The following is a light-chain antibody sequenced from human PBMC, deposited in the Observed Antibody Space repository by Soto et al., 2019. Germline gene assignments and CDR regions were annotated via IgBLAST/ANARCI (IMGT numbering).Light chain of an antibody. V-gene: IGLV1-51*01. CDR1: DSNIGRHL. Sequence: QSVLTQPPSVSAAPGQKVTISCSGSDSNIGRHLVSWYQQLPGTAPILLISDDNKRPSGIPDRFSVSKSGTSATLGIPGLQTGDEADYYCGTWDSRLSVYVFGTGTKVTVL. CDR3: GTWDSRLSVYV. CDR2: DDN. J-gene: IGLJ1*01.